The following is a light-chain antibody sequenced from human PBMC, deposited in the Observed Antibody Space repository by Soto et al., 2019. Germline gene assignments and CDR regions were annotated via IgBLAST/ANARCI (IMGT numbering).Light chain of an antibody. Sequence: IQRSQSPSSLSASVGDRVTITCRASQGIDNYLEWYQQKPVTVPKLLIYAASTLQSGVPSRFSGSGSGTDFTLTIRSLQTQDVATYYCQKYNSAPTITFGQGTRLEIK. CDR1: QGIDNY. CDR2: AAS. J-gene: IGKJ5*01. V-gene: IGKV1-27*01. CDR3: QKYNSAPTIT.